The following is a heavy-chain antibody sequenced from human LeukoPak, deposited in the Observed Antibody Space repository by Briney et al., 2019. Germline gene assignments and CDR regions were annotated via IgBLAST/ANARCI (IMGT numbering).Heavy chain of an antibody. CDR2: IKSKTDGGTT. CDR1: GFTFSNAW. D-gene: IGHD2-15*01. V-gene: IGHV3-15*01. Sequence: PGGSLRLSCAASGFTFSNAWMSWVRQAPGKGLEWVGRIKSKTDGGTTDYAAPVKGRFTISRDDSKNTLYLQMSSLKTEDTAVYYCTTDEYCSGGSCYWFDPWGQGTLVTVSS. CDR3: TTDEYCSGGSCYWFDP. J-gene: IGHJ5*02.